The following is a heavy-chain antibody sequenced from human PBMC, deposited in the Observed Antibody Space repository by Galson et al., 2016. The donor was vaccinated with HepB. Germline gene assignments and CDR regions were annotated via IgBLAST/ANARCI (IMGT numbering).Heavy chain of an antibody. J-gene: IGHJ4*02. CDR1: GGTFSNYA. V-gene: IGHV1-69*13. Sequence: SVKVSCKASGGTFSNYAISWVRQAPGQGLEWMGAIIPVFGTTAYAPKFQGRVTITVDESTSTGYMELSGLKSDDTAIYYCGRDRSSGWVFIDYWGQGTLVTVSS. CDR2: IIPVFGTT. CDR3: GRDRSSGWVFIDY. D-gene: IGHD6-19*01.